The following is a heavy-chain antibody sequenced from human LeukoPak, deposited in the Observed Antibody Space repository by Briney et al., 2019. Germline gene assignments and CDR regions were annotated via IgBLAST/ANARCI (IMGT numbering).Heavy chain of an antibody. CDR3: AKMYYDILTGPKFDY. CDR2: IRYDGSNK. J-gene: IGHJ4*02. D-gene: IGHD3-9*01. Sequence: GGSLRLSCAASGFTFSSYGMHWVRQAPGKGLEWVAFIRYDGSNKYYADSVKGRFTISRDNSKNTLYLQMNSLRAEDTAAYYCAKMYYDILTGPKFDYWGQGTLVTASS. V-gene: IGHV3-30*02. CDR1: GFTFSSYG.